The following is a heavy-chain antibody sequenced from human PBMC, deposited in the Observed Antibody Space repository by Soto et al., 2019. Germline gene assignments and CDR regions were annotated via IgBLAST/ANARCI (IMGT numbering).Heavy chain of an antibody. CDR2: IYYSGST. V-gene: IGHV4-59*08. J-gene: IGHJ4*02. Sequence: LTCTVSGGSISSYYWSWIRQPPGKGLEWIGYIYYSGSTNYNPSLKSRVTISVDNAKNTLYLQMNSLRVDDTAVYYCARGPRGLYHHEYWGQGALVTVSS. CDR3: ARGPRGLYHHEY. CDR1: GGSISSYY. D-gene: IGHD2-2*01.